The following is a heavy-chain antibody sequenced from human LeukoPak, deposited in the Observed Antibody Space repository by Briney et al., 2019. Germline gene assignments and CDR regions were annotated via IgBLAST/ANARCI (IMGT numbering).Heavy chain of an antibody. CDR3: ARDLKLGPSGWGLYDAFDI. D-gene: IGHD6-19*01. Sequence: GGSLRLSCATFGFTLSNFGMHWVRQAPGKGLEWVAFIRHDGSNTYYADSVKGRFTISRDNAKNSLYLQMNSLRAEDTAVYYCARDLKLGPSGWGLYDAFDIWGQGTMVTVSS. V-gene: IGHV3-30*02. CDR2: IRHDGSNT. CDR1: GFTLSNFG. J-gene: IGHJ3*02.